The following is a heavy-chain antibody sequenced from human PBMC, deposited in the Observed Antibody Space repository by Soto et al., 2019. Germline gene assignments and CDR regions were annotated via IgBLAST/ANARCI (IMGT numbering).Heavy chain of an antibody. CDR3: STGGYFFDS. V-gene: IGHV3-15*07. CDR1: GFTFSNAW. CDR2: IKSKVDGGTT. Sequence: EEQMVESGGGLVKPGGSLRLACVASGFTFSNAWMNWVRQPPGKGLEWVGRIKSKVDGGTTDYAAPVKGRFSISRDDSKNMVYLQMNSLRSEDTAVYYCSTGGYFFDSWGQGALCTVSS. J-gene: IGHJ4*02.